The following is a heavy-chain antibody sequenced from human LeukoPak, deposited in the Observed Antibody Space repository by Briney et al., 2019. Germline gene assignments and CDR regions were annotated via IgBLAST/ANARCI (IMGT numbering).Heavy chain of an antibody. CDR2: IYYSGST. CDR1: GGSISSSSYY. CDR3: ARQYRSLLTGYYPNWFDP. Sequence: SETLSLTCTVSGGSISSSSYYWGWIRQPPGKGLEWIGRIYYSGSTYYNPSLKSRVTISVDTSKNQFSLKLSPVTAADTAVYYCARQYRSLLTGYYPNWFDPWGQGTLVTVSS. J-gene: IGHJ5*02. D-gene: IGHD3-9*01. V-gene: IGHV4-39*01.